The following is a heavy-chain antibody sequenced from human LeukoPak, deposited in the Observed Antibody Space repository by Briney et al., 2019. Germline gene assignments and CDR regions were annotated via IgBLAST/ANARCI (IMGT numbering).Heavy chain of an antibody. CDR2: IYYSGST. D-gene: IGHD6-6*01. J-gene: IGHJ4*02. CDR1: GGSISSYY. V-gene: IGHV4-59*01. CDR3: ARDKEYSHGHFDC. Sequence: PSETLSLTCTVSGGSISSYYWSWIRQPPGKGLEWIGYIYYSGSTNYNPSLKSRVTISVDTSKNQFSLKLSSVTAADTAVYYCARDKEYSHGHFDCWGQGTLVTVSS.